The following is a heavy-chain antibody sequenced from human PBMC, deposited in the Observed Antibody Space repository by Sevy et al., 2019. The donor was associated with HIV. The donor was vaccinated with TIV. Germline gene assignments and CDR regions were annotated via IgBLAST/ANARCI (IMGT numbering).Heavy chain of an antibody. J-gene: IGHJ3*02. D-gene: IGHD6-13*01. CDR2: IYSRGTK. CDR3: ARDRYSSSLDAFDI. V-gene: IGHV3-66*01. Sequence: GGSLRLSCAASGLTVSSNYMCWVRQAPGTGLEWVSVIYSRGTKHYADSVKGRFTISRDNSKNTLYLQMNGLRAEDTAVYYCARDRYSSSLDAFDIWGQRTMVTVSS. CDR1: GLTVSSNY.